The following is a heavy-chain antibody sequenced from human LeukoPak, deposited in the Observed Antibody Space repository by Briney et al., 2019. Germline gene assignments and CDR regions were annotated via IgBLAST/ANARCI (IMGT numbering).Heavy chain of an antibody. CDR1: GFTFSSYS. CDR2: ISSSSSTI. V-gene: IGHV3-48*01. CDR3: AEGLDYYYMDV. J-gene: IGHJ6*03. Sequence: PGGSLRLSCAASGFTFSSYSMNWARQAPGKGLEWVSYISSSSSTIYYADSVKGRFTISRDNAKNSLYLQMNSLRAEDTAVYYCAEGLDYYYMDVWGKGTTVTVSS.